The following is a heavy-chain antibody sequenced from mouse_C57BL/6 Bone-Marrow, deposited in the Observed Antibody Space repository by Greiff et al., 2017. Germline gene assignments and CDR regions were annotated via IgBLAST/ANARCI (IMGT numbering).Heavy chain of an antibody. D-gene: IGHD5-1*01. CDR3: ARHTYWFAY. J-gene: IGHJ3*01. Sequence: EVKLVESGGDLVKPGGSLKLSCAASGFTFSSYGMSWVRQTPDKRLEWVATISSGGSYTYYPDSVKGRFTISRDNAKNTLYLQMSSLKSEDTAMYYCARHTYWFAYWGQGTLVIVSA. CDR1: GFTFSSYG. V-gene: IGHV5-6*01. CDR2: ISSGGSYT.